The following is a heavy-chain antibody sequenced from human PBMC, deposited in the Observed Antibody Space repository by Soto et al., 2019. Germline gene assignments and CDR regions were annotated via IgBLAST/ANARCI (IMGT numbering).Heavy chain of an antibody. CDR2: ISAYNGNT. V-gene: IGHV1-18*04. D-gene: IGHD2-8*01. CDR1: GYTFSDYA. Sequence: ASVKVSCKASGYTFSDYAITWVRQAPGQGLEWMGWISAYNGNTKYAQKFQGRVTMTTDTSTNTAHMELRSLGSDDTAAYYCARAGPSSTVYALILHWFDPWGQGTLVTVSS. CDR3: ARAGPSSTVYALILHWFDP. J-gene: IGHJ5*02.